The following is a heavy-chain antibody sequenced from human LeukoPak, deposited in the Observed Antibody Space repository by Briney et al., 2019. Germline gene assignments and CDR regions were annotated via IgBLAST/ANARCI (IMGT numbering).Heavy chain of an antibody. V-gene: IGHV1-24*01. CDR3: ATPRFHYYGSGRLDAFDI. J-gene: IGHJ3*02. Sequence: GASVKVSCKASGYTFTSYYMHWVRQAPGKGLEWMGGFDPEDGETIYAQKFQGRVTMTEDTSTDTAYMELSSLRSEDTAVYYCATPRFHYYGSGRLDAFDIWGQGTMVTVSS. CDR2: FDPEDGET. CDR1: GYTFTSYY. D-gene: IGHD3-10*01.